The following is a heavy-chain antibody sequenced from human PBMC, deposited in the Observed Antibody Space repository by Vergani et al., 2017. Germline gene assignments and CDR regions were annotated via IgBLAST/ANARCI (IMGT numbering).Heavy chain of an antibody. CDR3: ARVNTETNGHLYYYYYMDV. CDR2: IDHTGRP. V-gene: IGHV4-34*01. D-gene: IGHD4-11*01. CDR1: GGPFPIFH. Sequence: QVQLQQWGGGLLKPSETLSLPCVVNGGPFPIFHWTWIRQSPGEGLEWVGDIDHTGRPDYIPSLKSRLTMSVDKSRNQFSLTLNSVTATDTAIYFCARVNTETNGHLYYYYYMDVWGQGTAVTVS. J-gene: IGHJ6*03.